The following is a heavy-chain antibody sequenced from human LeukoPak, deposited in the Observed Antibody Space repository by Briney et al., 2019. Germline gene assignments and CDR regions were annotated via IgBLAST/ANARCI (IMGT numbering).Heavy chain of an antibody. CDR2: FDPEDGET. CDR1: GYTLTELS. V-gene: IGHV1-24*01. Sequence: ASVKVSCKVSGYTLTELSMHWVRQAPGKGLEWMGGFDPEDGETIYAQKFQGRVTMTEDTSTDTAYMELSSLRSEDTAVYYCATRGNHYYDSSGYHYGDYWGQGTLVTVSS. J-gene: IGHJ4*02. D-gene: IGHD3-22*01. CDR3: ATRGNHYYDSSGYHYGDY.